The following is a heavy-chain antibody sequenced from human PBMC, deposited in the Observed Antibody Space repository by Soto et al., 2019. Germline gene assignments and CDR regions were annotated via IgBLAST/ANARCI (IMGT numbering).Heavy chain of an antibody. CDR2: IYYSGIT. Sequence: PSETLSLTCTVPGGSISSGGYYWSWIRQHPGKGLEWIGYIYYSGITYYNPSLKSRVTISVDTSKNQFSLKLSSVTAADTAVYYCARDLLSIADTPGYSYGYPQKDYYYYYGMDVWGQGTTVTVSS. J-gene: IGHJ6*02. D-gene: IGHD5-18*01. V-gene: IGHV4-31*03. CDR3: ARDLLSIADTPGYSYGYPQKDYYYYYGMDV. CDR1: GGSISSGGYY.